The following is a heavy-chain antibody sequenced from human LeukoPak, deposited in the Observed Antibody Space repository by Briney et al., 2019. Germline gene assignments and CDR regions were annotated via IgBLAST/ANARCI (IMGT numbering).Heavy chain of an antibody. CDR3: ARDFGGNSGDFDY. V-gene: IGHV1-46*01. D-gene: IGHD4-23*01. CDR2: INPSGGST. CDR1: GYTFTNYY. Sequence: GASVKVSCKASGYTFTNYYMHWVRQAPGQGLEWMGIINPSGGSTSYPQKFQGRVTMTRDTSTTTVYMELSSLRSEDSAVYYCARDFGGNSGDFDYWGQERWSPSPQ. J-gene: IGHJ4*01.